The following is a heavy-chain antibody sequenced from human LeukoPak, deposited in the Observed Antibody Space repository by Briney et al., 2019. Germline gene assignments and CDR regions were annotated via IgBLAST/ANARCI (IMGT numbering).Heavy chain of an antibody. J-gene: IGHJ4*02. CDR2: INHSGST. Sequence: SETLSLTCAVYGGSFSGYYWSWIRQPPGRGLEWVGEINHSGSTNYNPSLKSRVTISVDTTQNQSSLKLSSVTGADMAVYYCARTTVVTGYYFDYWGQGTLVTASS. D-gene: IGHD4-23*01. CDR3: ARTTVVTGYYFDY. V-gene: IGHV4-34*01. CDR1: GGSFSGYY.